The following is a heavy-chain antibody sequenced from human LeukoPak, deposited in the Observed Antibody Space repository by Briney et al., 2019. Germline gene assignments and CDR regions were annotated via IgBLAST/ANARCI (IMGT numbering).Heavy chain of an antibody. CDR2: ISYDGSNK. J-gene: IGHJ4*02. D-gene: IGHD3-3*01. CDR3: ARGYDFWTPGY. Sequence: AGGSLRLSCAASGFTFSSYAMHWVRQAPGKGLEWVAVISYDGSNKYYADSVKGRFTISRDNSKNTLYLQVNSLRTEDTAVYYCARGYDFWTPGYWGQGTLATVSS. V-gene: IGHV3-30-3*01. CDR1: GFTFSSYA.